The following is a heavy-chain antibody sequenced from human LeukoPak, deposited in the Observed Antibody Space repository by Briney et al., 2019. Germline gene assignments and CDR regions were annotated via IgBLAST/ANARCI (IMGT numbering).Heavy chain of an antibody. CDR2: IKQDGSEK. Sequence: PGGSLRLSCTASGLTLSNYWMIWVRQAPGKGLQWVAKIKQDGSEKYYVDSVKGRFTISRDNAENSLYLQMNSLRVEDTAVYDCAARSSGNPYFWGQGTLVTVSS. CDR1: GLTLSNYW. CDR3: AARSSGNPYF. J-gene: IGHJ4*02. V-gene: IGHV3-7*03. D-gene: IGHD1-26*01.